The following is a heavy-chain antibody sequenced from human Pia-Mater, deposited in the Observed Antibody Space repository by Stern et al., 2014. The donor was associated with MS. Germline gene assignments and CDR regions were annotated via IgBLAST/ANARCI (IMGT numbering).Heavy chain of an antibody. CDR1: GGSISSYY. J-gene: IGHJ4*02. V-gene: IGHV4-59*01. CDR2: IYYSGST. CDR3: ARGYGGNPIDY. D-gene: IGHD4-23*01. Sequence: VQLVESGPGLVKPSETLSLTCTVSGGSISSYYWSWIRQPPGKGLEWIGYIYYSGSTNYNPSLKSRVTISVDTSKNQFPLKLSSVTAADTAVYYCARGYGGNPIDYGGQGTLVTVSS.